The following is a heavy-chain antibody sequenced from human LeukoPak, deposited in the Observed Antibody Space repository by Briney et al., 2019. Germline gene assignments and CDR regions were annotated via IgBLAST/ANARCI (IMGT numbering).Heavy chain of an antibody. V-gene: IGHV4-39*07. CDR1: GGSISSSSYY. CDR3: ARDLVSFGVVIIPSGLTYMDV. D-gene: IGHD3-3*01. J-gene: IGHJ6*03. CDR2: IYYSGST. Sequence: SETLSLTCTVSGGSISSSSYYWGWLRQPPGKGLEWIGSIYYSGSTYYNPSLKSRVTISVDTSKNQFSLKLSSVTAADTAVYYCARDLVSFGVVIIPSGLTYMDVWGKGTTVTVSS.